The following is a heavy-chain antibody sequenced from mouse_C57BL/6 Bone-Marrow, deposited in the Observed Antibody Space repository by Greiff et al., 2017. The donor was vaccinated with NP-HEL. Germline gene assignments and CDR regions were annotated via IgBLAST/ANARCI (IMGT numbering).Heavy chain of an antibody. D-gene: IGHD1-1*01. CDR2: IYPSDSET. Sequence: QVQLQQPGAELVRPGSSVKLSCKASGYTFTSYWMDWVKQRPGQGLAWIGNIYPSDSETHYNPKFKDKATLTVDKSSSTAYMQLSSLTSEDSAVYYCAREGGSSYGYFDVWGTGTTVTVSS. CDR3: AREGGSSYGYFDV. CDR1: GYTFTSYW. J-gene: IGHJ1*03. V-gene: IGHV1-61*01.